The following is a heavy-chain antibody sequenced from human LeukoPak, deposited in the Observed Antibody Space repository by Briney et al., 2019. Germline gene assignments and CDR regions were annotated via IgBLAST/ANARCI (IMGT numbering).Heavy chain of an antibody. V-gene: IGHV5-51*01. CDR3: ARRADGSGGSCYEFDY. J-gene: IGHJ4*02. Sequence: GESLKISCKGSGYSFTSYWIGWVRQMPGKGLEWMGIIYPGDSDTRYSPSFQGQVTISADKSISTAYLQWSSLKASDTAMYYCARRADGSGGSCYEFDYWGQGTLVTVSS. CDR1: GYSFTSYW. CDR2: IYPGDSDT. D-gene: IGHD2-15*01.